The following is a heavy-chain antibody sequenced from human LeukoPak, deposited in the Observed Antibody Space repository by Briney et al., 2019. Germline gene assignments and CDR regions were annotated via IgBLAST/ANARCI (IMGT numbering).Heavy chain of an antibody. V-gene: IGHV3-23*01. CDR2: ISGSGGST. J-gene: IGHJ4*02. D-gene: IGHD2-2*01. CDR3: ARGAAPAVDS. Sequence: GGSLRLSCAASGFTFSSSPMSWVRQAPGKGLEWVSGISGSGGSTYYVGSVKGRFTISRDNSKNTLYLQMNSLRAEDTAVYYCARGAAPAVDSWGQGTLVTVSS. CDR1: GFTFSSSP.